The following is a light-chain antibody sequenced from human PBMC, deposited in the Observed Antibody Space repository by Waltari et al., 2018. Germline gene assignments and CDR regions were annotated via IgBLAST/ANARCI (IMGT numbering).Light chain of an antibody. CDR1: QSVLYSSNNKNY. Sequence: DIVMTQSPDSLAVSLGERATINCKSSQSVLYSSNNKNYLAWYQQKPGQPPKLLIYWASTRESGVPDRFSCSGSGTDFTLTISSLQAEDVAVYHCQQYYSTPPYTFGQGTKLEIK. CDR2: WAS. V-gene: IGKV4-1*01. J-gene: IGKJ2*01. CDR3: QQYYSTPPYT.